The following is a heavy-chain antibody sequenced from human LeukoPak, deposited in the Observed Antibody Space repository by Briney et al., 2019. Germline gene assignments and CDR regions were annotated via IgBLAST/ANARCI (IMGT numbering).Heavy chain of an antibody. CDR3: ARGGSYLSAFDI. D-gene: IGHD1-26*01. CDR1: GFTFSSYA. J-gene: IGHJ3*02. V-gene: IGHV3-30*03. CDR2: ISYDGSNK. Sequence: GGSLRLSCAASGFTFSSYAMSWVRQAPGKGLEWVAVISYDGSNKYYADSVKGRFTISRDNSKNTLYLQMSSLRAEDTAVYYCARGGSYLSAFDIWGQGTMVTVSS.